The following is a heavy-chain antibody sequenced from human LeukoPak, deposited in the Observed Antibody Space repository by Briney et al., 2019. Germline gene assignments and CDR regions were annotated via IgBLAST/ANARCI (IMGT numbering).Heavy chain of an antibody. V-gene: IGHV3-74*01. Sequence: GGSLRLSCAASGFTFSSYWMHWVRQAPGKGLVWVSRIFNPGGATTYVDSVKGRFTISRDNAESTLSLQMNSLRVEDTAVYYCVRVNCAGDCTSRDWYFDLWGRGTLVVVSS. D-gene: IGHD2-21*02. CDR1: GFTFSSYW. CDR2: IFNPGGAT. CDR3: VRVNCAGDCTSRDWYFDL. J-gene: IGHJ2*01.